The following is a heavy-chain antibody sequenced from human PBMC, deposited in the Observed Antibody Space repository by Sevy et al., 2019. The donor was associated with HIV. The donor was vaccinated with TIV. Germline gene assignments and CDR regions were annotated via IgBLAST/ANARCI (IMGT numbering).Heavy chain of an antibody. Sequence: GGSLRLSCVASGFTFSSYNMNWVPQAPGKGLEWVSSISSSSSYFYHADSVKGRLTISRDNAKNSLYLQMNSLRAEDTAVYYCAKWDADRRWFFDYWGQGTLVTVSS. V-gene: IGHV3-21*06. CDR2: ISSSSSYF. J-gene: IGHJ4*02. CDR1: GFTFSSYN. D-gene: IGHD1-26*01. CDR3: AKWDADRRWFFDY.